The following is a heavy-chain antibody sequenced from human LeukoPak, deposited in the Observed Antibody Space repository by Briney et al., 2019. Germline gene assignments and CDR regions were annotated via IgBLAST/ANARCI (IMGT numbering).Heavy chain of an antibody. CDR2: ISSSGSTI. CDR3: ARDPRGNYYDSSGYYEY. J-gene: IGHJ4*02. D-gene: IGHD3-22*01. V-gene: IGHV3-11*04. CDR1: GFTFSDYY. Sequence: GGSLRLSCAASGFTFSDYYMGWIRQAPGKGLEWVSYISSSGSTIYYADSVKGRFTISRDNAMNSLYLQMNSLRAEDTAVYYCARDPRGNYYDSSGYYEYWGQGTLVTVSS.